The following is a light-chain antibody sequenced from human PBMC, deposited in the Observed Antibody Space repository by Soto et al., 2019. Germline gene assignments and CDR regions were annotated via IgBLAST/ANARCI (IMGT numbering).Light chain of an antibody. CDR3: SSYTWSPTLYA. CDR2: EDT. Sequence: QPVLTQPASVSGSPGQSITISCASSDVGNFEHISWYQQHPGKGPKLIIYEDTRRPSGISGRFSGSKSGNTASLTISGLQAEYEADYYCSSYTWSPTLYAFAPGTKVTVL. CDR1: SSDVGNFEH. V-gene: IGLV2-23*01. J-gene: IGLJ1*01.